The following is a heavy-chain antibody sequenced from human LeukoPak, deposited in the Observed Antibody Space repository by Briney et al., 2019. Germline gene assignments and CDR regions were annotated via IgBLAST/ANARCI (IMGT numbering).Heavy chain of an antibody. CDR3: ARGGLRYSLSSWFDH. D-gene: IGHD4-17*01. J-gene: IGHJ5*02. V-gene: IGHV4-38-2*01. CDR1: GYSISSGYY. CDR2: IYFSGST. Sequence: PSETLSLTCAVSGYSISSGYYWGWIRQPPGKGLEWIGSIYFSGSTYYNPSLKSRVTISVDTSKNQFSLKLSSVTAADTAVYYCARGGLRYSLSSWFDHWGQGTLVTVSS.